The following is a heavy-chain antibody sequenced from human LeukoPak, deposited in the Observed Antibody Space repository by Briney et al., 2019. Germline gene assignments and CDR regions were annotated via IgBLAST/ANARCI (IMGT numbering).Heavy chain of an antibody. Sequence: SETLSLTCAVYGGSFSGYYWSWIRQPPGKGLEWIGEINHSGSTNYNPSLKSRVTISVDTSKNQFSVKLSSVTAADTAVYYCARGVATMIVVVIAGYYFDYWGQGTLVTVSS. J-gene: IGHJ4*02. D-gene: IGHD3-22*01. CDR3: ARGVATMIVVVIAGYYFDY. CDR1: GGSFSGYY. V-gene: IGHV4-34*01. CDR2: INHSGST.